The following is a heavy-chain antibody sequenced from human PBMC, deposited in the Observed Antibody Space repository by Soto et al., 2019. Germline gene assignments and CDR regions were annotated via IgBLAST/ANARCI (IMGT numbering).Heavy chain of an antibody. J-gene: IGHJ6*02. CDR1: GYTFTSYD. CDR3: ARGGQLWPNYYDAMDV. Sequence: QVQLVQSGAEVKKPGASVKVSCKASGYTFTSYDINWVRQATGQGLEWMGWMNPNSGNTGYAQKFQGRVTMTRNTTISTDYMELSSLRSENTAVYYCARGGQLWPNYYDAMDVWGQGTTVTVSS. V-gene: IGHV1-8*01. D-gene: IGHD5-18*01. CDR2: MNPNSGNT.